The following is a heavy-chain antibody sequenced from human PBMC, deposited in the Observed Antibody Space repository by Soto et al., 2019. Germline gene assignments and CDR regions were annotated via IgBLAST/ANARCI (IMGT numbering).Heavy chain of an antibody. CDR3: ARGGVSVLMVYAIENWFDP. J-gene: IGHJ5*02. CDR1: GYTLTELS. Sequence: VASVKVSCQVSGYTLTELSMHWVRQAPGKGLEWMGRIIPILGIANYAQKFQGRVTITADKSTSTAYMELSGLRSEDTAVYYCARGGVSVLMVYAIENWFDPWGQGTLVTVSS. D-gene: IGHD2-8*01. CDR2: IIPILGIA. V-gene: IGHV1-69*04.